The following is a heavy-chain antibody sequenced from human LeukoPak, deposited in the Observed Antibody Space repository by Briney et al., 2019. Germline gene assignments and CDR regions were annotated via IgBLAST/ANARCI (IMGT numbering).Heavy chain of an antibody. CDR1: GFTFSSYA. Sequence: GGSLRLSCAASGFTFSSYAMHWVRQAPGKGLEWVAVISYDGSNKYYADSVKGRFTISRDNAKNSLYLQMNSLRAEDTAVYYCARDGGYSYGYDYWGQGTLVTVSS. D-gene: IGHD5-18*01. V-gene: IGHV3-30-3*01. J-gene: IGHJ4*02. CDR2: ISYDGSNK. CDR3: ARDGGYSYGYDY.